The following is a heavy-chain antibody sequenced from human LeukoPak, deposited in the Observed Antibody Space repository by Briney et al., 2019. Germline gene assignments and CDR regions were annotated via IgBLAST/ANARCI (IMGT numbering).Heavy chain of an antibody. D-gene: IGHD6-25*01. J-gene: IGHJ4*02. Sequence: ETLPLTCADYGGSYSGYYWRWIRQPPGKVLEWVSGITGSSFTYYTDSVKGRFTISRDNSKNTLYLQMNSLRAEDTAVYYCAKDQSPRSGLVDYWGQGTLVTVSS. CDR3: AKDQSPRSGLVDY. CDR2: ITGSSFT. CDR1: GGSYSGYY. V-gene: IGHV3-23*01.